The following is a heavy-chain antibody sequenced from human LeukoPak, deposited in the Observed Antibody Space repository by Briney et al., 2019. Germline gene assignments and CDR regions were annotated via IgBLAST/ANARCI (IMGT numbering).Heavy chain of an antibody. CDR1: GFTLSSYS. V-gene: IGHV3-21*01. J-gene: IGHJ3*02. CDR2: ISSSSSYI. CDR3: ARRGSGGYGAFDI. D-gene: IGHD3-10*01. Sequence: GGSLRLSCAASGFTLSSYSMNWVRQAPGKGLEWVSSISSSSSYIYYADSVKGRFTISRDNAKNSLYLQMNSLRAEDTAVYYCARRGSGGYGAFDIWGQGTMVTVSS.